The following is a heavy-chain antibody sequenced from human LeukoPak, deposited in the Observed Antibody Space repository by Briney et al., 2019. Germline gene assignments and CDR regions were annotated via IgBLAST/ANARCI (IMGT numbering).Heavy chain of an antibody. CDR3: AKEINHQWLVPLDAFDI. CDR1: GFSFTSYA. D-gene: IGHD6-19*01. Sequence: GGSLRLSCAASGFSFTSYAMSWVRQAPAKGLDWVSGISGSGTTIYYADSAKGRFTISRDNSKNTLYLQMNSLRAEDTAVYYCAKEINHQWLVPLDAFDIWGQGTMVTVSS. CDR2: ISGSGTTI. J-gene: IGHJ3*02. V-gene: IGHV3-23*01.